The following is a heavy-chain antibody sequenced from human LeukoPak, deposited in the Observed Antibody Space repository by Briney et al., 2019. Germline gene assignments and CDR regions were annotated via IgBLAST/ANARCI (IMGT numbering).Heavy chain of an antibody. CDR2: IIPIFGTA. D-gene: IGHD3-10*01. CDR3: AINDGSGSYTPPDY. CDR1: GGTFSSYA. V-gene: IGHV1-69*13. J-gene: IGHJ4*02. Sequence: ASVKVSCKASGGTFSSYAISWVRQAPGQGLEWMGGIIPIFGTANYAQKFQGRVTITADESTSTAYMELSSLRSEDTAVYYCAINDGSGSYTPPDYWGQGTLVTVSS.